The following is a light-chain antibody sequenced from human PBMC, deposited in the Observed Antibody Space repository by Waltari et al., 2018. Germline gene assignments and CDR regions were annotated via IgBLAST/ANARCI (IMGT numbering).Light chain of an antibody. CDR3: CSYAGRGTYV. CDR1: TSDVGSYDL. CDR2: EVF. V-gene: IGLV2-23*02. J-gene: IGLJ1*01. Sequence: QSALTQPASVSGTPGQSITISCSGTTSDVGSYDLVSWYQQQPGEAPKLLICEVFKRPPDPSSRFSGAKSGSTASLTISGLQPEDEADYYCCSYAGRGTYVFGSGTKVTVL.